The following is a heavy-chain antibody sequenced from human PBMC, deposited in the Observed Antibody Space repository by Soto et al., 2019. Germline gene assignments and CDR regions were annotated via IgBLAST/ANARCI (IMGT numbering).Heavy chain of an antibody. J-gene: IGHJ5*02. D-gene: IGHD2-21*01. CDR3: ARVGQQLPHMYNWFDP. CDR1: GFTFRNFW. CDR2: IKPDGSEK. V-gene: IGHV3-7*01. Sequence: ESGGGLVQPGGSLRLSCAASGFTFRNFWMSWVRQAPGQGREWVANIKPDGSEKKYVDSVKGRFTISRDNAKNSLYLQMNSLRDADTAVYYCARVGQQLPHMYNWFDPWGQGTLLIVSS.